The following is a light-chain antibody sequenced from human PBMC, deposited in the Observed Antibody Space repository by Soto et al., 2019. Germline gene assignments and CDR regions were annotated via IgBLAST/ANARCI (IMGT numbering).Light chain of an antibody. V-gene: IGLV2-14*01. Sequence: QSALTQPASVSGSPGQSITISCTGTSSDVGGYNYFSWYQQHPGKAPKLMIYDVSNRPSGVSNRFSGSKSGNTASLTISGLQAEDEADYYCSSYTRSSFYVFGTGTKVTVL. CDR3: SSYTRSSFYV. CDR1: SSDVGGYNY. CDR2: DVS. J-gene: IGLJ1*01.